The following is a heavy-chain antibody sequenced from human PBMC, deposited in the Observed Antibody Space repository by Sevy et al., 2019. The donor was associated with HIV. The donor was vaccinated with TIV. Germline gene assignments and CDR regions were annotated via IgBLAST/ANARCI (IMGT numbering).Heavy chain of an antibody. Sequence: ASVKGSCKASGYTFTSYGISWVRQAPGQGLEWMGWISAYNGNTNYAQKLQGRVTMTTDTSTSTAYMELRSLGSDDTAVYYCARERATGDYYGSGSYHYFDFWGQGTLVTVSS. V-gene: IGHV1-18*01. CDR3: ARERATGDYYGSGSYHYFDF. J-gene: IGHJ4*02. D-gene: IGHD3-10*01. CDR1: GYTFTSYG. CDR2: ISAYNGNT.